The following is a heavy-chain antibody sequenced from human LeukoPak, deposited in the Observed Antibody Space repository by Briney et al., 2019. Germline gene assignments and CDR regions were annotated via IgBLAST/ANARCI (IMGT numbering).Heavy chain of an antibody. V-gene: IGHV1-2*02. D-gene: IGHD6-13*01. J-gene: IGHJ5*02. CDR1: GYTFTGYY. CDR3: ARDFGIAAAEEYWFDP. Sequence: ASVKVSCKSSGYTFTGYYMHGVRQAPGQGLEWMGWINPNSGGTNDAQKFQGRVTMTRDTSISTAYMELSRLRSDDTAVYYCARDFGIAAAEEYWFDPWGQGTLVTVSS. CDR2: INPNSGGT.